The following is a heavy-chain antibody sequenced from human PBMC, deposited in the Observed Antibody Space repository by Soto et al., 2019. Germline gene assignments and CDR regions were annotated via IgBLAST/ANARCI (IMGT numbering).Heavy chain of an antibody. J-gene: IGHJ4*02. Sequence: DVQLEESGGALVQPGRSLRLSCAASGFTFDDYAMDWVRQVLGKGLEWVSSISWNSGNIGYADSVKGRFTTSRDNAENSLYLQMNSLRPEDTALYYCVRSKGGYSYGTPFDYWGQGTLVTVSS. CDR3: VRSKGGYSYGTPFDY. V-gene: IGHV3-9*01. CDR1: GFTFDDYA. CDR2: ISWNSGNI. D-gene: IGHD5-18*01.